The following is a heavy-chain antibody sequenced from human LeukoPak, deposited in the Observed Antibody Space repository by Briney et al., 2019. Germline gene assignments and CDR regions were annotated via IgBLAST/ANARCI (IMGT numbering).Heavy chain of an antibody. CDR3: VRDYRACFDY. CDR2: ISSSGSTI. CDR1: EFTFSDYY. J-gene: IGHJ4*02. V-gene: IGHV3-11*01. Sequence: GGSLRLSCAASEFTFSDYYMSWIRQAPGKGLEWASYISSSGSTIYYADSVKGRFTISRDNAKNSLYLQMNSLRAEDTAVYYCVRDYRACFDYWGQGTLVTVSS. D-gene: IGHD3-16*02.